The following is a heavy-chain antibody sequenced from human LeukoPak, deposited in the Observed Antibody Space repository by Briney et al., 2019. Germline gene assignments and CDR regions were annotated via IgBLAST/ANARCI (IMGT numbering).Heavy chain of an antibody. J-gene: IGHJ4*02. CDR3: AKVGGGFNPTLYFDF. CDR1: GFTFSSYS. D-gene: IGHD3-16*01. V-gene: IGHV3-21*04. CDR2: ISSSSSYI. Sequence: GGSLRLSCAASGFTFSSYSMNWVRQAPGKGLEWVSSISSSSSYIYYADSVKGRFTISRDNSKNTLYLQMNSLRADDTAVYYCAKVGGGFNPTLYFDFCGQGTLLTVSS.